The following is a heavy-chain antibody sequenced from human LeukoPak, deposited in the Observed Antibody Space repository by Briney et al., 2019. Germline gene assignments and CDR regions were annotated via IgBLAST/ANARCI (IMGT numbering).Heavy chain of an antibody. CDR2: INPNSGGT. CDR1: GYTFTGYY. J-gene: IGHJ4*02. Sequence: ASVKVSCKASGYTFTGYYMHWVRQAPGQGLEWMGWINPNSGGTNYAQKFQGRVTMTRDTFISTAYMELSRLRSDDTAVYYCARAHLFSPNYYFDYWGQGTLVTVSS. D-gene: IGHD3-9*01. V-gene: IGHV1-2*02. CDR3: ARAHLFSPNYYFDY.